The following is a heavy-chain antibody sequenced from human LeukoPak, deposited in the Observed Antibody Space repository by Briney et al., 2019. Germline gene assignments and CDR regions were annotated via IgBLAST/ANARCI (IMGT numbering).Heavy chain of an antibody. CDR3: AKDRQTITIFGVVNTPRANFDY. CDR1: GFSFSRYD. V-gene: IGHV3-30*02. D-gene: IGHD3-3*01. J-gene: IGHJ4*02. CDR2: IRYDGSNK. Sequence: PGGSVRLSCAASGFSFSRYDIHWVRQAPGKGLEWVAFIRYDGSNKNYADSVKGRFTISRDNSMSTVYLQMNSLRAEDTAVYYCAKDRQTITIFGVVNTPRANFDYWGQGTLVTVSS.